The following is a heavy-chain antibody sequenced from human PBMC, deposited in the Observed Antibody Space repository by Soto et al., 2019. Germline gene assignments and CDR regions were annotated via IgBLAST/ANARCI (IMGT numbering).Heavy chain of an antibody. CDR3: ATAPPVM. D-gene: IGHD3-16*01. V-gene: IGHV3-15*01. Sequence: GGSRRLSCAASGFNFSSAWMSWVRQAPGRGLEWVGRLKSKADGGATDYAAPVKGRFTISRDDSKNILSLQMNSLKTEDTAVYYCATAPPVMWCQGTLVTVSS. J-gene: IGHJ4*02. CDR1: GFNFSSAW. CDR2: LKSKADGGAT.